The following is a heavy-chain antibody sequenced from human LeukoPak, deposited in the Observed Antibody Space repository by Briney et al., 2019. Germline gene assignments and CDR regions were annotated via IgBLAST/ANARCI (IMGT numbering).Heavy chain of an antibody. Sequence: SETLSLTCTVSGGSISSSSYYWGWIRQPPGKGLEWIGSIYYSGSTYYNPSLKSRVTMSVDTSKNQFSLKLSSVTAADTAVYYCARELEDIVVVVAATRGWFDPWGQGTWSPSPQ. V-gene: IGHV4-39*07. CDR3: ARELEDIVVVVAATRGWFDP. CDR1: GGSISSSSYY. J-gene: IGHJ5*02. D-gene: IGHD2-15*01. CDR2: IYYSGST.